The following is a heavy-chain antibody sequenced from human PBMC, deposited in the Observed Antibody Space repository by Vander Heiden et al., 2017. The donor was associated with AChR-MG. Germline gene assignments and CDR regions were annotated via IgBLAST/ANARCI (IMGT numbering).Heavy chain of an antibody. D-gene: IGHD3-10*01. CDR1: GFTFRTSV. Sequence: QVQPAAPGGGVVQPGGSLRRSCAASGFTFRTSVMTGVRQAPGKGLEWVTFIRYDGSNKYYADSGKGRFTISRDNSKNTLYLQMNSLRAEDTAVYYCAAVYYGSGSYYSARWGYFDYWGQGTLVTVSS. CDR3: AAVYYGSGSYYSARWGYFDY. V-gene: IGHV3-30*02. J-gene: IGHJ4*02. CDR2: IRYDGSNK.